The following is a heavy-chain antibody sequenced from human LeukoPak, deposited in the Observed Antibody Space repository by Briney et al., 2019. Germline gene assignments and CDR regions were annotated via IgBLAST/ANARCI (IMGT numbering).Heavy chain of an antibody. CDR1: GASISTYF. D-gene: IGHD6-19*01. J-gene: IGHJ4*02. Sequence: SETLSLTCTVSGASISTYFWNWIRQPPGRGLEWIGSMYYRGSTNYNPSLKSRGTISVDTSKDQFSLRLTSLTAADTAVYYCARARSGWSFDYWGQGTLVTVSS. V-gene: IGHV4-59*13. CDR3: ARARSGWSFDY. CDR2: MYYRGST.